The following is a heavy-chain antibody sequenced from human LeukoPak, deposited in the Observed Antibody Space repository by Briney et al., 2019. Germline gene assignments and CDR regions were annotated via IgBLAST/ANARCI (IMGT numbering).Heavy chain of an antibody. J-gene: IGHJ4*02. CDR3: ARVRVGELTIDY. CDR2: INHSGST. Sequence: SETLSLTCAVYGGSFSGYYWGWIRQPPGKGLEWIGEINHSGSTNYNPSLKSRVTISVDTSKNQFSLKLSSVTAADTAVYYCARVRVGELTIDYWGQGTLVTVSS. CDR1: GGSFSGYY. D-gene: IGHD1-26*01. V-gene: IGHV4-34*01.